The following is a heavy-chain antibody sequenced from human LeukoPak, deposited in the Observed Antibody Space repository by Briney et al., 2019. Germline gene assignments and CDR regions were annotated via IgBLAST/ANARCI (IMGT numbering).Heavy chain of an antibody. CDR1: DFFFSSYE. CDR2: ISSSGSTI. V-gene: IGHV3-48*03. J-gene: IGHJ4*02. D-gene: IGHD6-6*01. Sequence: GSLRLSCAASDFFFSSYEMNWGRQAPGKGLEWVSYISSSGSTIYYADSVKGRFTISRDNAKNSLYLQMDGLRAEDTAVYYCARGPSSPLTHWGQGTLVTVSS. CDR3: ARGPSSPLTH.